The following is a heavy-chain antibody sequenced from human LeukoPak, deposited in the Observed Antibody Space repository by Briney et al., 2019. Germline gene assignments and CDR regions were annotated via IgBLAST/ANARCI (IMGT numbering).Heavy chain of an antibody. CDR3: ATDLNHDDS. CDR1: GFTFSSYW. J-gene: IGHJ4*02. V-gene: IGHV3-7*01. CDR2: INPAGSEK. Sequence: GGSLRLSCAASGFTFSSYWMTWVRQAPGKGLEFVANINPAGSEKFYVDPVKGRFTISRDNAMHSLYLQLNSLRAEDTALYYCATDLNHDDSWGQGTLVTVSS. D-gene: IGHD1-14*01.